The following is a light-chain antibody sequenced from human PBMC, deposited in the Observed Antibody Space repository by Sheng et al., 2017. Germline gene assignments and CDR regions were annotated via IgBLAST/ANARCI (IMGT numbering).Light chain of an antibody. J-gene: IGKJ5*01. V-gene: IGKV1-39*01. Sequence: IQMTQSPSSLSATVGDRVTISCRASQTINTYLNWYQQRPGQVPKLLIYAASTLHSGVPSRFTGSGYGTDFTLTISGLQPEDFAVYYCQQRSNWPLITFGQGTRLEIK. CDR1: QTINTY. CDR2: AAS. CDR3: QQRSNWPLIT.